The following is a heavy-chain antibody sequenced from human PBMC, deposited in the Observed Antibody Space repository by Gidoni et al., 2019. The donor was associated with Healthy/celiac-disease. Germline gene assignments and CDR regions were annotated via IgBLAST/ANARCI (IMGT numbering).Heavy chain of an antibody. Sequence: QVQLVQSGAEVKKPGASVKVSCEASGYTFTSYDINWVRQATGQGLEWMGWMTPNSGNPGDAQKFQGRVTMTRNTSISSAYRERSSLRSEDTAVYDCARGLIAVAGTFSYWGQGTLVTVSS. D-gene: IGHD6-19*01. V-gene: IGHV1-8*02. CDR2: MTPNSGNP. CDR3: ARGLIAVAGTFSY. CDR1: GYTFTSYD. J-gene: IGHJ4*02.